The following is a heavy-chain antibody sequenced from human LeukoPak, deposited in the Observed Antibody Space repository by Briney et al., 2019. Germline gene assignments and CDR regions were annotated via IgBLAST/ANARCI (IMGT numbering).Heavy chain of an antibody. D-gene: IGHD3-9*01. Sequence: GGSLRVSCAASGFTVSNNYTTWVRQAPGKGLEWVSVIYSGGSTYYADSVKGRFTISRDISENTLYLQMNSLRAEDTAVYYCARDLLYFDNNFRGQGTLVTVSS. CDR2: IYSGGST. CDR3: ARDLLYFDNNF. V-gene: IGHV3-66*01. J-gene: IGHJ4*02. CDR1: GFTVSNNY.